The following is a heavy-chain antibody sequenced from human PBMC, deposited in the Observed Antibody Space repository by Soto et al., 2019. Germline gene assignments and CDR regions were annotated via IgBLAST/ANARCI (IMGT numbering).Heavy chain of an antibody. D-gene: IGHD1-26*01. J-gene: IGHJ6*02. CDR2: INIDGSST. Sequence: GGSLRLACAASGFTFSSYWMHWVRQAPGKGLVWVSRINIDGSSTSYADSVKGRFTISRDNSKNTLYLQMNSLRAEDTAVYYCAKIIGRSYYYYYGMDVWGQGTTVTVSS. V-gene: IGHV3-74*01. CDR1: GFTFSSYW. CDR3: AKIIGRSYYYYYGMDV.